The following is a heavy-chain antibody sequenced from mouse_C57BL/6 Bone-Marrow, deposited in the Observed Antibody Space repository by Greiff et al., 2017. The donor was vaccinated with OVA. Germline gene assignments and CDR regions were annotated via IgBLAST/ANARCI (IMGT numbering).Heavy chain of an antibody. Sequence: EVKVVESGGGLVKPGGSLKLSCAASGFTFSSYAMSWVRQTPEKRLEWVATISDGGSYTYYPDNVKGRFTISRDNAKNNLYLQMSHLKSEDTAMYYCANYDYDDAYWGQGTLVTVSA. J-gene: IGHJ3*01. CDR3: ANYDYDDAY. V-gene: IGHV5-4*03. D-gene: IGHD2-4*01. CDR1: GFTFSSYA. CDR2: ISDGGSYT.